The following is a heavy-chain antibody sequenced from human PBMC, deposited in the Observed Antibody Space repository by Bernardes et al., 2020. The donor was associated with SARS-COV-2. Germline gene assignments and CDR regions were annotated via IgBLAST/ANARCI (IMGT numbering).Heavy chain of an antibody. D-gene: IGHD4-17*01. V-gene: IGHV4-39*07. CDR2: IYYSGST. Sequence: SETLSLTCTVSGGSISSSSYYWGWIRQPPGKGLEWIGSIYYSGSTYYNPSLKSRVTMSLGTSKNQFSLQLSSVTAADTATYYCAREISGDYSGFDYWGQGTLVTVSS. CDR1: GGSISSSSYY. CDR3: AREISGDYSGFDY. J-gene: IGHJ4*02.